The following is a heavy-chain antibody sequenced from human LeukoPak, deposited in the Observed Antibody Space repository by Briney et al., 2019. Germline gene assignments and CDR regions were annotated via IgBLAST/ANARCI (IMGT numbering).Heavy chain of an antibody. CDR2: ISSNGRNI. CDR3: ARDKNGGFVIALGAWDY. Sequence: PGRSLTLSRPASGFTFSSSSMNCVRHAAGNGLEWVSSISSNGRNIYYAASVTGRFTISRDTTTNSMYLQMNSLRGEDRAVYYWARDKNGGFVIALGAWDYWGQGALVTVSS. CDR1: GFTFSSSS. J-gene: IGHJ4*02. V-gene: IGHV3-21*01. D-gene: IGHD2-21*01.